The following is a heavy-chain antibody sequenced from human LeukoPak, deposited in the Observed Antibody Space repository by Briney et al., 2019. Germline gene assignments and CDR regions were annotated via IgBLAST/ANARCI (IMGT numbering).Heavy chain of an antibody. CDR1: GFTFSTRG. V-gene: IGHV3-23*01. D-gene: IGHD3-22*01. J-gene: IGHJ4*02. Sequence: GGSLRLSCAASGFTFSTRGMNWVRLAPGKGLEWVSGINSGGGTYYAEYVKGRFTISRDNSKNTLYLQMNSLRAEDTAVYYCAKLTRNFDTSGLNDYWGQGTLVTVSS. CDR3: AKLTRNFDTSGLNDY. CDR2: INSGGGT.